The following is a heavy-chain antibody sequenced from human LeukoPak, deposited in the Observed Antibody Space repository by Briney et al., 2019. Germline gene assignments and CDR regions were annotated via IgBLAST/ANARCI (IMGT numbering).Heavy chain of an antibody. CDR1: GGSISSYY. Sequence: SETLSLTCTVSGGSISSYYWSWIRQPPGKGLEWIGYIYTSGSTNYNPSLKSRVTISVDTSKNQFSLKLSSVTAADTAVYYCARVNYYGSGSYPNFDYWGQGTLVTVSS. J-gene: IGHJ4*02. CDR2: IYTSGST. V-gene: IGHV4-4*09. D-gene: IGHD3-10*01. CDR3: ARVNYYGSGSYPNFDY.